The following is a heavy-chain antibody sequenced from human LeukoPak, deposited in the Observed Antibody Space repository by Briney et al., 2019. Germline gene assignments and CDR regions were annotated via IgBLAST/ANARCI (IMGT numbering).Heavy chain of an antibody. CDR1: GGSITSYF. CDR2: IYGNSGTT. Sequence: PSETLSLTCTVSGGSITSYFWTWIRQPPGKGLEWIGYIYGNSGTTNYNPSLKSRVSISVDTSKTRFSLRLSSLTTADTAVYYCAQMAPYSPAYSQQWGQGTLVTVSS. V-gene: IGHV4-59*01. J-gene: IGHJ1*01. CDR3: AQMAPYSPAYSQQ. D-gene: IGHD2-15*01.